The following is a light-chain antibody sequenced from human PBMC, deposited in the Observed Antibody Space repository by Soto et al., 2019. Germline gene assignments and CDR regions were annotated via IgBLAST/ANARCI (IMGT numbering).Light chain of an antibody. CDR3: QQHNNWPPWN. CDR2: GAS. CDR1: QSVSSN. V-gene: IGKV3-15*01. Sequence: EIVMTQSPATLSVSPGERATLSCRASQSVSSNLAWYQQKPGQAPRLLMYGASTRATGIPDRFWGSGSGTEFTPTISSLQSEDFAVYDCQQHNNWPPWNFGQETKVAVK. J-gene: IGKJ1*01.